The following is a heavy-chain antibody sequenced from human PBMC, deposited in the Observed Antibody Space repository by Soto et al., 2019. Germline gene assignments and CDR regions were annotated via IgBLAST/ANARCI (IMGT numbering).Heavy chain of an antibody. D-gene: IGHD1-26*01. Sequence: QVQLVQSGAEVKKPGSSVKVSCKASGGTFSSYAISWVRQAPGQGLEWMGGIIPIFGTADYAQTFQGRVTITAGESTSTAYMELSSLGSEDAAVYSCASHTGSSPEGRYYYGMDVWGQGTTVTVSS. V-gene: IGHV1-69*12. CDR2: IIPIFGTA. J-gene: IGHJ6*02. CDR3: ASHTGSSPEGRYYYGMDV. CDR1: GGTFSSYA.